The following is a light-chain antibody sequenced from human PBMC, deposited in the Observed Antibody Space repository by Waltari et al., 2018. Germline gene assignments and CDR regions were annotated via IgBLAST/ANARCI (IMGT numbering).Light chain of an antibody. CDR1: SGYSSNV. CDR3: QTGGHGTWV. J-gene: IGLJ3*02. V-gene: IGLV4-69*01. CDR2: VNSDGSH. Sequence: LVLTQSPSASASLGASVKLTCTLSSGYSSNVIAWLQQQPGKGPRYLMKVNSDGSHRKGDDIPDRFSASKSATECYLSISSLQSEDVADYYCQTGGHGTWVFGGGTKLTVL.